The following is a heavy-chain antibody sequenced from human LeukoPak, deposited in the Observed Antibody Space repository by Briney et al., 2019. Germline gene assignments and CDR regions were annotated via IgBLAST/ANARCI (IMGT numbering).Heavy chain of an antibody. J-gene: IGHJ4*02. CDR2: IKQDGSEK. Sequence: GRSLRLSCAASGFTFSSYGMHWVRQAPGKGLEWVANIKQDGSEKYYVDSAKGRFTISRDNAKNSLYLQMNSLRAEDTAVYYCARTSGPLDYFDYWGQGTLVTVSS. V-gene: IGHV3-7*01. CDR1: GFTFSSYG. CDR3: ARTSGPLDYFDY.